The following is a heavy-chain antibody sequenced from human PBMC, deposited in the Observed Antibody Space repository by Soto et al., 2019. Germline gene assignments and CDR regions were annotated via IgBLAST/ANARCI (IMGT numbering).Heavy chain of an antibody. D-gene: IGHD6-6*01. Sequence: EVQLLESGGGLVQPGGSLRLSCAASGFTFSSYAMSWVRQAPGKGLEWVSAISGSGGSTYYADSVKGRFTISRDNSKNTLYLQMNSPRAEDTAVYYCAKSYLSSSVGGYGDYDHYYGMDVWGEGTTVTVSS. J-gene: IGHJ6*04. CDR3: AKSYLSSSVGGYGDYDHYYGMDV. CDR1: GFTFSSYA. V-gene: IGHV3-23*01. CDR2: ISGSGGST.